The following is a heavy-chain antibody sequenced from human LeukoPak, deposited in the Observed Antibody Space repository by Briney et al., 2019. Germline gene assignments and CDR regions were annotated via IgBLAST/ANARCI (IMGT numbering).Heavy chain of an antibody. D-gene: IGHD3-3*01. CDR3: ARGRSLEDFWSGPPGT. CDR2: IYYSGST. CDR1: GGSISSSSYY. V-gene: IGHV4-39*01. Sequence: SETLSLTCTVSGGSISSSSYYWGWIRQPPGKGLEWIGSIYYSGSTYYNPSLKSRVTISVDTSKNQFSLKLSSVTAADTAVYYYARGRSLEDFWSGPPGTWGQGTLVTVSS. J-gene: IGHJ5*02.